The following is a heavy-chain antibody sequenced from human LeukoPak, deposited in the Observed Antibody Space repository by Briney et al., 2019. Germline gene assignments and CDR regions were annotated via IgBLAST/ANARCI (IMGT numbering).Heavy chain of an antibody. D-gene: IGHD6-25*01. CDR3: ARDPGYYFDY. J-gene: IGHJ4*02. V-gene: IGHV3-33*01. CDR2: IWYDGSNK. Sequence: WVAVIWYDGSNKYYADSVKGRFTISRDNSKNTLYLQMNSLRAEDTAVYYCARDPGYYFDYWGQGTLVTVSS.